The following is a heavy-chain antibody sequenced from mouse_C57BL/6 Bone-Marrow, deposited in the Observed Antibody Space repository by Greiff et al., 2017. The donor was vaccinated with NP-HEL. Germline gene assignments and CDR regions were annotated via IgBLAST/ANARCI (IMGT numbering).Heavy chain of an antibody. D-gene: IGHD2-4*01. CDR2: ISDGGSYT. CDR3: ARGPYDYDKVYYFDY. Sequence: EVKLMESGGGLVKPGGSLKLSCAASGFTFSSYAMSWVRQTPEKRLEWVATISDGGSYTYYPDNVKGRFTISRDNAKNNLYLQMSHLKSEDTAMYYCARGPYDYDKVYYFDYWGQGTTLTVSS. J-gene: IGHJ2*01. CDR1: GFTFSSYA. V-gene: IGHV5-4*03.